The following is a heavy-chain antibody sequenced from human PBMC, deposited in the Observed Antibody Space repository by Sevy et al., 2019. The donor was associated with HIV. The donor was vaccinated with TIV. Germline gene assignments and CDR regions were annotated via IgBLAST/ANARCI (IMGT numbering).Heavy chain of an antibody. CDR3: TAGVGTSDFDY. CDR1: GLTFKNAW. V-gene: IGHV3-15*01. Sequence: GGSLRLSCLASGLTFKNAWMSWVRQTPGKGLEWVGGIKSKTDGGTRDFAAVVKGRFAITRDDSKNTVSLQMDNLRTEDTAIHYCTAGVGTSDFDYWGQGILVTVSS. J-gene: IGHJ4*02. D-gene: IGHD3-3*01. CDR2: IKSKTDGGTR.